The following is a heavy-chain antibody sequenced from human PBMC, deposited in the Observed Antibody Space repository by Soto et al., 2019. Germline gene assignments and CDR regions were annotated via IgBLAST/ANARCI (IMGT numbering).Heavy chain of an antibody. J-gene: IGHJ4*02. CDR3: ARSPVGYIDFDY. CDR1: GYTFTSYA. V-gene: IGHV1-3*01. D-gene: IGHD5-12*01. Sequence: QVQLVQSGAAVKKPGASVKVSCKASGYTFTSYAMHWVRQAPGQRLEWMGWINAGNGNTKYSQKFQGRVTITRDTSASTAYMELSSLRSEDTAVYYCARSPVGYIDFDYWGQGALVTVSS. CDR2: INAGNGNT.